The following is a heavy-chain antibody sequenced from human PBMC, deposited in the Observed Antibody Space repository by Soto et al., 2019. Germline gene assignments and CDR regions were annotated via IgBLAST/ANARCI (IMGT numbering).Heavy chain of an antibody. CDR3: ARSFCADEVSCNWFDP. CDR2: ISYTGTT. V-gene: IGHV4-61*01. CDR1: GGSISIRKYY. D-gene: IGHD3-3*01. J-gene: IGHJ5*02. Sequence: QVPLQESGPGLVRASETMSLTCTVSGGSISIRKYYWSWVRQTPGKGPEWIGYISYTGTTNYSPSHKSRGTISVDTSKNQTALRVISLTAADTAVYYCARSFCADEVSCNWFDPWGQGTLVSVSS.